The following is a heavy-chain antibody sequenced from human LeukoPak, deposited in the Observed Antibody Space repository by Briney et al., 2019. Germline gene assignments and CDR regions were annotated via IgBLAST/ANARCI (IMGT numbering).Heavy chain of an antibody. V-gene: IGHV3-7*01. J-gene: IGHJ4*02. Sequence: GGSLRLSCAASGFTFSSYWMSWVRQAPGKGLEWVANIKEDGSEKYYVDSVKGRFTISRDNAKNSLYLQMNSLRAEDTAVYYCARGSTYSSGWYTGFDYWGQGTLVTVSS. D-gene: IGHD6-19*01. CDR3: ARGSTYSSGWYTGFDY. CDR2: IKEDGSEK. CDR1: GFTFSSYW.